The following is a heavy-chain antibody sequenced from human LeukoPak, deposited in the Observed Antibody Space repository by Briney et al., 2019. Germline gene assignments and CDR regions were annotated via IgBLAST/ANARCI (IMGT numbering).Heavy chain of an antibody. CDR1: GYTFTNFG. CDR3: ARDRDYGDYNTQDLFVY. CDR2: ISAYNGNT. V-gene: IGHV1-18*01. Sequence: ASVKVSCKASGYTFTNFGISWVRQAPGQGLEWMGWISAYNGNTNYAQRLQGRVTMTTDTSTSTAYMELRSLRSDDTAVYYCARDRDYGDYNTQDLFVYWGQGALVTVSS. D-gene: IGHD4-17*01. J-gene: IGHJ4*02.